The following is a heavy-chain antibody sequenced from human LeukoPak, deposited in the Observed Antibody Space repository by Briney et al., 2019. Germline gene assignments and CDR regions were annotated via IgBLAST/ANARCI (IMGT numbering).Heavy chain of an antibody. J-gene: IGHJ4*02. V-gene: IGHV1-46*01. D-gene: IGHD6-6*01. CDR3: AREKAFLSIAARHFDY. CDR1: GYTFTSYY. Sequence: ASVKVSCKASGYTFTSYYMHWVRQAPGQGLEWMGIINPSGGSTSYAQKFQGRVTMTRDTSTSTVYMELSSLRSEDTAVYYCAREKAFLSIAARHFDYWGQGTLVTVSS. CDR2: INPSGGST.